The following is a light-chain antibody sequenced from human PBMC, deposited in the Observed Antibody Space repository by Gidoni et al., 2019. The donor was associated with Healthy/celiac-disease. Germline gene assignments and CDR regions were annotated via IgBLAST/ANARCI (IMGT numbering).Light chain of an antibody. V-gene: IGKV1-33*01. CDR1: QDISND. J-gene: IGKJ4*01. Sequence: DIQMTQSPSSLSASVGDRVTITCQASQDISNDLNWYQQKPGKAPKLLIYDASNLETGVPSRCSGSGSVTDFTFTISSLQPEDIATYYCQQYDNLPPLTFGGGTKVEIK. CDR3: QQYDNLPPLT. CDR2: DAS.